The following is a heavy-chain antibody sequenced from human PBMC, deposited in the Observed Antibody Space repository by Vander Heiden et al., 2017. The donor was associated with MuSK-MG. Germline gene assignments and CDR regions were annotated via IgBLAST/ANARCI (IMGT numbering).Heavy chain of an antibody. J-gene: IGHJ6*04. CDR2: INPKSGGT. CDR3: ARWAYYYDSSALDV. D-gene: IGHD3-22*01. CDR1: GYTLTGYY. Sequence: QLVHSAAAVKKPRASVKASCTASGYTLTGYYMHWLRQATGQGLEWMGWINPKSGGTNYAQKLQGRVTMTRDTSISTAYMELRRLRSDDTAVYYCARWAYYYDSSALDVWGKGTTVAVSS. V-gene: IGHV1-2*02.